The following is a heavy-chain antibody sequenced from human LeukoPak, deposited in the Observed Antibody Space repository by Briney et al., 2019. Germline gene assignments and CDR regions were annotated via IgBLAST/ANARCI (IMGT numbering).Heavy chain of an antibody. J-gene: IGHJ4*02. D-gene: IGHD3-10*01. CDR3: ERIASGPWFGVDY. V-gene: IGHV3-64*01. CDR2: ISSNGGGT. Sequence: PGGSLRLSCAPSGFTFGSYGMHWVRQAPGKGLEYVSAISSNGGGTYYANSVKGRFTISRDNSKNTVYLQMGSLRAEDMAVYYCERIASGPWFGVDYWGQGTLVTVSS. CDR1: GFTFGSYG.